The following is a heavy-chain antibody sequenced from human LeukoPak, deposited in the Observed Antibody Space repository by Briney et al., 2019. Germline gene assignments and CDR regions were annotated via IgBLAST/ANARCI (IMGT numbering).Heavy chain of an antibody. CDR3: ARGRRYCSGGSCYPHYGMDV. CDR1: GRSISSYY. CDR2: IYYSGST. J-gene: IGHJ6*04. D-gene: IGHD2-15*01. V-gene: IGHV4-59*01. Sequence: ASETLSLTCTASGRSISSYYWSWIRQPPGKGLEWIGYIYYSGSTNYNPSLKSRVTISVDTSKNQFSLKLSSVTAADTAVYYCARGRRYCSGGSCYPHYGMDVWGKGTTVTVSS.